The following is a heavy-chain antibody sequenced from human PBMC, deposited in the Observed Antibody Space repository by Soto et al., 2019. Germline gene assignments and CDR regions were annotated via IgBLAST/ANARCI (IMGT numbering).Heavy chain of an antibody. CDR2: IYHSGST. D-gene: IGHD3-10*01. J-gene: IGHJ3*02. CDR1: GGSISSSNW. V-gene: IGHV4-4*02. CDR3: ASDGSGSYYNVLGAFDI. Sequence: SETLSLTCAVSGGSISSSNWWSWVRQPPGKGLEWIGEIYHSGSTNYNPSLKSRVTISVDKSKNQFSLKLSSVTAADTAVYYCASDGSGSYYNVLGAFDIWGQGTMVTVSS.